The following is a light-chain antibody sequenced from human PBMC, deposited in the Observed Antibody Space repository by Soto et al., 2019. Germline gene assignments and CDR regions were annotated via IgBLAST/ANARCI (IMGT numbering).Light chain of an antibody. V-gene: IGKV3-20*01. CDR3: QQYGSLVT. CDR1: QSVNNNY. J-gene: IGKJ4*01. Sequence: EIVLTQPPGTLSLSPGERATLSCRASQSVNNNYLAWYQQKPGQAPRLLIYGASSRATGIPDRFSGSGSGTDFTLTISRLEPEDFAVYYCQQYGSLVTFGGGTKVEIK. CDR2: GAS.